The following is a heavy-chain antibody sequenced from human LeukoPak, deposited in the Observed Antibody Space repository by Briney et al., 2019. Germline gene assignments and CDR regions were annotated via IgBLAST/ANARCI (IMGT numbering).Heavy chain of an antibody. V-gene: IGHV3-11*06. CDR1: GFTFSDYY. CDR3: ARDSAYDFWSGYRNYGMDV. D-gene: IGHD3-3*01. CDR2: ISSSSSYI. J-gene: IGHJ6*02. Sequence: GGSLRLSCAASGFTFSDYYMSWIRQAPGKGLEWVSSISSSSSYIYYADSVKGRFTISRDNAKNSLYLQMNSLRAEDTAVYYCARDSAYDFWSGYRNYGMDVWGQGTTVTVSS.